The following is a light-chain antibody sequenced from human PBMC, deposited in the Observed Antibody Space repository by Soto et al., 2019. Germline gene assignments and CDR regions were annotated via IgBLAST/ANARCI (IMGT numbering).Light chain of an antibody. CDR3: QQHADWPLT. V-gene: IGKV3-11*01. CDR2: AAS. J-gene: IGKJ4*01. Sequence: EIVLTQSPATLSLSPGERATLSCRASRSVGNNLAWYQKKPGQAPGLLIYAASTRATGIPARFSGSGSGTDFTLTISSLEPEDFAVYYCQQHADWPLTLGGGTKVHIK. CDR1: RSVGNN.